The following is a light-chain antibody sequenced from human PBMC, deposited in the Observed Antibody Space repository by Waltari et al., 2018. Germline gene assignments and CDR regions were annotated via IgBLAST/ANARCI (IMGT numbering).Light chain of an antibody. J-gene: IGKJ5*01. Sequence: ITCRASQDIKNYLAWFQHKPGEAPKPLIYAASSLQSGVPSNFSGSGSGTDFTLTISSLQPEDFATYCQQYKTYPITFGQGTRLEI. CDR2: AAS. V-gene: IGKV1-16*02. CDR3: QQYKTYPIT. CDR1: QDIKNY.